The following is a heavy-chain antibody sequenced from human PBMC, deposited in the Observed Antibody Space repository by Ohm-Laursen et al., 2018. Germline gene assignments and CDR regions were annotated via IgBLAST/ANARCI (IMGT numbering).Heavy chain of an antibody. J-gene: IGHJ6*02. D-gene: IGHD3-10*01. CDR2: IKQDGNER. V-gene: IGHV3-7*01. Sequence: SLRLSCTASGSIFDSYWMNWVRQTPGKGLEWVANIKQDGNERYYVDSVRGRFTISRDTAKNSLYLQMNSLRDEDTAVYYCAALRVRYAMDVWGQGTTVTVSS. CDR3: AALRVRYAMDV. CDR1: GSIFDSYW.